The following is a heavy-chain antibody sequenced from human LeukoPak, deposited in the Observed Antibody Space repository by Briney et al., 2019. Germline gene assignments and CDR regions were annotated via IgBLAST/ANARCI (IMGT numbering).Heavy chain of an antibody. V-gene: IGHV1-8*02. Sequence: ASVKVSCKASGGTFSSYTISWVRQASGQGLEWVGWMNPKSGNTGYAQKFQGRVSMTRDTSISTAYMELSSLTSEDTAVYYCARDSGRENDEGFWFDPWGQGTLVTVSS. CDR1: GGTFSSYT. D-gene: IGHD6-19*01. CDR3: ARDSGRENDEGFWFDP. CDR2: MNPKSGNT. J-gene: IGHJ5*02.